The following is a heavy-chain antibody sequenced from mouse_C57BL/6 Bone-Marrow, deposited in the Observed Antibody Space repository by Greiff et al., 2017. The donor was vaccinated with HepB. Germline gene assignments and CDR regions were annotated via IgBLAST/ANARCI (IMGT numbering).Heavy chain of an antibody. CDR3: TATVVATDWYFDV. D-gene: IGHD1-1*01. CDR2: IRLKSDNYAT. CDR1: GFTFSNYW. Sequence: EVHLVESGGGLVQPGGSMKLSCVASGFTFSNYWMNWVRQSPEKGLEWVAQIRLKSDNYATHYAESVKGRFTISRDDSKSSVYLQMNNLRAEDTGIYYCTATVVATDWYFDVWGTGTTVTVSS. J-gene: IGHJ1*03. V-gene: IGHV6-3*01.